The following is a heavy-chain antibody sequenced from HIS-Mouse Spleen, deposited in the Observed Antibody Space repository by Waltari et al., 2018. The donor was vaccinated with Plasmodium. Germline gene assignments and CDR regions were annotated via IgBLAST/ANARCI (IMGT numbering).Heavy chain of an antibody. Sequence: QVQLQESGPGLVKPSENLSLTCTVPGGSISSYYWSGIRQPPGKGLEWIGYIYYSGSTNYNPSLKSRVTISVDTSKNQFSLKLSSVTAADTAVYYCARVGRRIWGAFDIWGQGTMVTVSS. J-gene: IGHJ3*02. V-gene: IGHV4-59*01. CDR2: IYYSGST. CDR1: GGSISSYY. CDR3: ARVGRRIWGAFDI. D-gene: IGHD3-16*01.